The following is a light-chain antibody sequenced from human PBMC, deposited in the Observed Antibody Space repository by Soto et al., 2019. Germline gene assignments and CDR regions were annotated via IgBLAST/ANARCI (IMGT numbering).Light chain of an antibody. CDR3: QQYYSTPVT. Sequence: DIVMTQSSDSLAVSLGERATINCKSSQSVLDRSNNKNYVAWYQQKPGQPPKLLTYWASIRESGVPDRFSGSGSGTDFTLTISSLQAEDVAVYYCQQYYSTPVTFGGGTKVEIK. J-gene: IGKJ4*01. V-gene: IGKV4-1*01. CDR1: QSVLDRSNNKNY. CDR2: WAS.